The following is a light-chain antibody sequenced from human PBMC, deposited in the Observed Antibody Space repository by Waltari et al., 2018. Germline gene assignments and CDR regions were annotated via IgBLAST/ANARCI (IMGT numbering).Light chain of an antibody. Sequence: DIVSPQSPGPLSLFPGERATLSCTASPSDSSSYLAWYQQKPGQAPRLLMYGASNRATGIPDRFIGSGSGTDFTLTISRLEPEDFAVYYCQQYISFPLTFGGGTKVEIK. CDR1: PSDSSSY. CDR3: QQYISFPLT. CDR2: GAS. V-gene: IGKV3-20*01. J-gene: IGKJ4*01.